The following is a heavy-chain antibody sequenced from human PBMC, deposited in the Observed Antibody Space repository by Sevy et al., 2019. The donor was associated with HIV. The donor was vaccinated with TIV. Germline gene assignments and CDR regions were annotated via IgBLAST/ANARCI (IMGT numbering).Heavy chain of an antibody. J-gene: IGHJ4*02. Sequence: GESLKISCAASGFTFNKHSMSWVRQPPGKGLEWVATLSFGWGEINYADSVKGRFTISRDNSKNSFYLQMNNLRAEDTALYYCAREGCTKPHDYWGQGTLVTVSS. D-gene: IGHD2-8*01. V-gene: IGHV3-23*01. CDR1: GFTFNKHS. CDR2: LSFGWGEI. CDR3: AREGCTKPHDY.